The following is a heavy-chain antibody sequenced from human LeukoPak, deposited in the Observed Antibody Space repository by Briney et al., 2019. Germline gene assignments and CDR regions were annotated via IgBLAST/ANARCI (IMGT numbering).Heavy chain of an antibody. CDR2: VYPSGTT. CDR1: GGSISSDPHY. V-gene: IGHV4-61*02. Sequence: SETLSLTCTVSGGSISSDPHYWNWIRQSAGRGLGWIGRVYPSGTTNYNPSLKSRVTISIDTSKNQFSLKLTSVTAADAAVYFCARGQGTTNFDYWGQGTLVTVSS. D-gene: IGHD1-1*01. J-gene: IGHJ4*02. CDR3: ARGQGTTNFDY.